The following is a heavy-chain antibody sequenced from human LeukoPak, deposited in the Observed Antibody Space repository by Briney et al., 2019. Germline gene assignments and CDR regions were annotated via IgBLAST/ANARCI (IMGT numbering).Heavy chain of an antibody. Sequence: ASVKVSCKASGYTFTSYAMHWVRQAPGQRLEWMGWINAGNGNTKYSQKFQGRVTITRDTSASTAYMELSSLRSEDTAVYYCARAHRKYYDILTGPRYYFDYWGQGTLVTVSS. CDR2: INAGNGNT. J-gene: IGHJ4*02. D-gene: IGHD3-9*01. V-gene: IGHV1-3*01. CDR3: ARAHRKYYDILTGPRYYFDY. CDR1: GYTFTSYA.